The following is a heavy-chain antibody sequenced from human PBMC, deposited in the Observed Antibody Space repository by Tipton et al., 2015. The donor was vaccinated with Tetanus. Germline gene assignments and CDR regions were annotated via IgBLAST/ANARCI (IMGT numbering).Heavy chain of an antibody. D-gene: IGHD2-21*02. CDR2: IYFNGTT. V-gene: IGHV4-31*03. J-gene: IGHJ4*02. CDR3: TRDAGDSGH. Sequence: TLSLTCTVSGASIRGSGFFWNWVRQHPGKGLEWIGYIYFNGTTKYNPALKSRVTISVDTSKKQFSLSLTSVTAADTAVYYCTRDAGDSGHWGQGTLVTVSS. CDR1: GASIRGSGFF.